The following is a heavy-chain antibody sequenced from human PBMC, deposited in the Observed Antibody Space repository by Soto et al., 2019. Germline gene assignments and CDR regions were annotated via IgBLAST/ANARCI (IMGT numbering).Heavy chain of an antibody. Sequence: ASVKVSCKASGGTFSSYAISWVRQAPGQGLAWMGGIIPIFGTANYAQKFQGRVTITADESTSTAYMELSSLRSEDTAVYYCARDPHGPNDYWGQGTLVTVSS. CDR2: IIPIFGTA. CDR3: ARDPHGPNDY. V-gene: IGHV1-69*13. J-gene: IGHJ4*02. CDR1: GGTFSSYA.